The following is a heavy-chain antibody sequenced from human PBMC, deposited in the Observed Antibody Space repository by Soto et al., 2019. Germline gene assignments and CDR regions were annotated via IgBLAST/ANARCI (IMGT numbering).Heavy chain of an antibody. CDR3: ATLPRLDGMDV. D-gene: IGHD6-25*01. CDR2: IFHTGST. CDR1: GYSIRSGHS. J-gene: IGHJ6*02. V-gene: IGHV4-38-2*01. Sequence: NPSETLSLPCSVSGYSIRSGHSWGWIRQPPGKGLEWIGSIFHTGSTYYNPSLKSRVTLSVDTSKNQFSLKLSSVTAADTAVYFCATLPRLDGMDVWGQGTTVTVSS.